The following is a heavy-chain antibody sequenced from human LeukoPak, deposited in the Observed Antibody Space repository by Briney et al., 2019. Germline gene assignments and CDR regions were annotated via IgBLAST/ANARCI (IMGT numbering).Heavy chain of an antibody. Sequence: GGSLRLSCAASGFTFSSYGMSWVRQAPGKGLEWVSAISGSGGSTYYADSVKGRFTISRDNSKNTLYLQMNSLRAEDTAVYYCAKGRDSSGYYLGQWGQGTLVTVSS. CDR2: ISGSGGST. D-gene: IGHD3-22*01. V-gene: IGHV3-23*01. CDR1: GFTFSSYG. CDR3: AKGRDSSGYYLGQ. J-gene: IGHJ4*02.